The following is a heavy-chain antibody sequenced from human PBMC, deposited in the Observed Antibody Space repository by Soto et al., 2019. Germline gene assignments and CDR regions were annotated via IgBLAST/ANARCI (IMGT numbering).Heavy chain of an antibody. CDR3: ARGVVSPTDWPLDC. V-gene: IGHV4-34*02. CDR2: INHSGNS. Sequence: QVQLQQWGAGLLKPSETLSLTCAVYGGSFSGYYWSWIRQPPGKGLEWSVEINHSGNSNSHPCLKSWGTFPVVTLKLSFSLSLGSVTGADTAVYRCARGVVSPTDWPLDCGGQGTLVTCSS. D-gene: IGHD3-9*01. CDR1: GGSFSGYY. J-gene: IGHJ4*02.